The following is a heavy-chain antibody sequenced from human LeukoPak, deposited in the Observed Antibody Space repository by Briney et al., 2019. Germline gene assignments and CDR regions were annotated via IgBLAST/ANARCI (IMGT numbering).Heavy chain of an antibody. J-gene: IGHJ6*02. Sequence: SQTLSLTCAVSGGSISSGGYSWSWIRQPPGKGLEWIEYTYHSGSTYYNPSLKSRVTISVDRSKNQFSLKLSSVTAADTAVYYCARAPPYYYYGMDVWGQGTTVTVSS. V-gene: IGHV4-30-2*01. CDR3: ARAPPYYYYGMDV. CDR2: TYHSGST. CDR1: GGSISSGGYS.